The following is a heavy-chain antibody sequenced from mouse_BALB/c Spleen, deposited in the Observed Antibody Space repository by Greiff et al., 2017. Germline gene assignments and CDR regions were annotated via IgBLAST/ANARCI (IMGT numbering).Heavy chain of an antibody. CDR3: ARNYCGSSYSVYAMDY. CDR1: GFSLTSYG. V-gene: IGHV2-2*02. J-gene: IGHJ4*01. Sequence: QVQLQQSGPGLVQPSQSLSITCTVSGFSLTSYGVHWVRQSPGKGLEWLGVIWSGGRTDYNAAFISRLSISKDNSKGQVFFRMNSLQANDTAIYYCARNYCGSSYSVYAMDYWGQGTSVTVSS. D-gene: IGHD1-1*01. CDR2: IWSGGRT.